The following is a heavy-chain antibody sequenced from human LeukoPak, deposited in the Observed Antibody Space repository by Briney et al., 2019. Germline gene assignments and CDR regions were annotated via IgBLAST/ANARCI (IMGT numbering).Heavy chain of an antibody. CDR1: GLTVSDNY. Sequence: GGSLRLSCAASGLTVSDNYVNWVRQAPGKGLEWVAVISYDGSNKYYADSVKGRFTISRDNSKNTLYLQMNSLRAEDTAVYYCANTHSGYATPLDYWGQGTLVTVSS. D-gene: IGHD5-12*01. V-gene: IGHV3-30-3*01. CDR3: ANTHSGYATPLDY. J-gene: IGHJ4*02. CDR2: ISYDGSNK.